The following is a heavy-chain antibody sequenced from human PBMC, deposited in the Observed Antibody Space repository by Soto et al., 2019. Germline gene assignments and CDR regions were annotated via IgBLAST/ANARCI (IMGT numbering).Heavy chain of an antibody. CDR1: GFTFGSYA. J-gene: IGHJ4*02. D-gene: IGHD6-13*01. V-gene: IGHV3-23*01. CDR3: AKAKYSSSWWAVDY. CDR2: TSASGGTT. Sequence: GGSLRLSCAASGFTFGSYAMSWVRQAPGKGLEWVSSTSASGGTTYYADSVKGRFTISRDNSKNILYLEMNNLRAEDTAVYYCAKAKYSSSWWAVDYWGQGTLVTVSS.